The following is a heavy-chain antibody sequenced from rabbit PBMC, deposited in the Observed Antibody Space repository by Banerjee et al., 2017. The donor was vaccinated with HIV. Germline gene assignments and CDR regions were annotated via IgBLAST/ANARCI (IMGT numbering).Heavy chain of an antibody. CDR3: ARGGTDGGYNGGGYGFSL. Sequence: QSLEESGGDLVKPGASLTLTCTASGFIFSDNYYMCWVRQAPGKGLEWIACIYAGSSGRTYYASWAKGIRNISNNSSTTVTLQMSSLTTADTATYFCARGGTDGGYNGGGYGFSLWGPGTLVTVS. CDR2: IYAGSSGRT. V-gene: IGHV1S40*01. CDR1: GFIFSDNYY. D-gene: IGHD8-1*01. J-gene: IGHJ4*01.